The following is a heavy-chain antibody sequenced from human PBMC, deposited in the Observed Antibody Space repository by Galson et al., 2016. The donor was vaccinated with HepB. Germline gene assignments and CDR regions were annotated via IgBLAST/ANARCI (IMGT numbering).Heavy chain of an antibody. J-gene: IGHJ4*02. CDR3: AIIGAGYSSGWSN. V-gene: IGHV1-3*01. CDR2: INDGNGNR. CDR1: GYAFTNHA. D-gene: IGHD6-19*01. Sequence: SVKVSCKASGYAFTNHAIHWVRQAPGQRLEWMGWINDGNGNRKYSQKFQGRVTITRDTSASTDYMELSSLTSEDTAAYYCAIIGAGYSSGWSNWGQGTLVTVSS.